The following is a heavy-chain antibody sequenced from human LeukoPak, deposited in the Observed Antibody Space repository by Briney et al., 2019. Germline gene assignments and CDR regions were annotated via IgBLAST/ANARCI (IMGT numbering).Heavy chain of an antibody. D-gene: IGHD6-19*01. CDR2: IYSGGST. CDR1: GFTFRSYT. J-gene: IGHJ4*02. V-gene: IGHV3-66*01. CDR3: ARTPGQWLVHDY. Sequence: GGSLRLSCAASGFTFRSYTMHWVRQAPGKGLEWVSVIYSGGSTYYADSVKGRFTISRDNSKNTLYLQMNSLRAEDTAVYYCARTPGQWLVHDYWGQGTLVTVSS.